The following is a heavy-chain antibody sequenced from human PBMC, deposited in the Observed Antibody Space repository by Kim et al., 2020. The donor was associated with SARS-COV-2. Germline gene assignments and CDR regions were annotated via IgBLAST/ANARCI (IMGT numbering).Heavy chain of an antibody. CDR3: ARGGGWFGELF. J-gene: IGHJ4*02. Sequence: SETLSLTCTVSGGSISSSSYYWGWIRQPPGKGLEWIGSIYYSGSTYYNPSLKSRVTISVDTSKNQFSLKLSSVTAADTTVYYCARGGGWFGELFWGQGTLVTVSS. D-gene: IGHD3-10*01. CDR2: IYYSGST. CDR1: GGSISSSSYY. V-gene: IGHV4-39*07.